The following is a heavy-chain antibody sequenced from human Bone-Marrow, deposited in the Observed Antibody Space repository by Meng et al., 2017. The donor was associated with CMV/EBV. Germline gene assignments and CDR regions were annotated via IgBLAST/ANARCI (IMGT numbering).Heavy chain of an antibody. V-gene: IGHV3-7*01. D-gene: IGHD6-6*01. CDR2: IKQDGSEK. CDR1: GFTFRSYW. CDR3: ARVLQIIMAARHGWFDP. Sequence: GGSLRLSCAASGFTFRSYWMSWVRQAPGKGPEWVASIKQDGSEKYSVDSVKGRFTISRDNAKNSLYLQMNSLRAEDTAVYYCARVLQIIMAARHGWFDPWGQGTLVTVSS. J-gene: IGHJ5*02.